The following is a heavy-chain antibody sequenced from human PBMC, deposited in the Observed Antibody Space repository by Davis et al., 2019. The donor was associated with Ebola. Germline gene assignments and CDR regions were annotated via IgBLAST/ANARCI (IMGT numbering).Heavy chain of an antibody. D-gene: IGHD6-19*01. J-gene: IGHJ6*02. CDR3: ARDHGSGWYDS. V-gene: IGHV3-9*01. CDR1: GFTFDDYA. Sequence: SLKISCAASGFTFDDYAMHWVRQAPGKGLEWVSGISWNSGSIGYADSVKGRFTISRDNSKNTLYLQMNSLRAEDTAVYYCARDHGSGWYDSWGQGTTVTVSS. CDR2: ISWNSGSI.